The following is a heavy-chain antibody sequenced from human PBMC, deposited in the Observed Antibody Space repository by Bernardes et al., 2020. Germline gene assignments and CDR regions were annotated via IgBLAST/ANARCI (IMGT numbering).Heavy chain of an antibody. CDR3: SRDRQYCSSTTCYMDYYYYMNV. CDR2: ISSAGNKK. CDR1: GFTFSIHA. D-gene: IGHD2-2*01. V-gene: IGHV3-30-3*01. Sequence: GGSLRLSCATSGFTFSIHAMHWVRQTPGKGLEWVSIISSAGNKKYYADSVKGRFIISRDQSKNTLYLQMNNLRAEDTAVYYCSRDRQYCSSTTCYMDYYYYMNVWGKGTTVTVSS. J-gene: IGHJ6*03.